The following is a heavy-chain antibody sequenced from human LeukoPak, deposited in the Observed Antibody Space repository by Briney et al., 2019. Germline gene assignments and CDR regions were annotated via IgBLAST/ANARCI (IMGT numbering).Heavy chain of an antibody. D-gene: IGHD3-22*01. CDR2: ISWNSGSI. Sequence: GGSLRLSCAASGFTFDDYAMHWVRQAPGKGLEWVSGISWNSGSIGYADSVKGRFTISRVNSKNTLYLQMNSLRAEDTAVYYCAKDQSYDSSGYYQKGSEYFQHWGQGTLVTVSS. CDR3: AKDQSYDSSGYYQKGSEYFQH. V-gene: IGHV3-9*01. J-gene: IGHJ1*01. CDR1: GFTFDDYA.